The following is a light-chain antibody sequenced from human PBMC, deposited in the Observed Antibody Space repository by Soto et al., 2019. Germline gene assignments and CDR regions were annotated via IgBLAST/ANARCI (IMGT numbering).Light chain of an antibody. V-gene: IGLV2-14*01. Sequence: QSALTQPASVSGSPGQSITISCTGTSSDVGSYNYVSWYQQYPGKAPKLMIYDVSNRPSGVSCRFSGSKSGNTASLTISGLQAEDEADYYCRSYTTSSTHVVFGGGTKLTVL. CDR2: DVS. J-gene: IGLJ2*01. CDR3: RSYTTSSTHVV. CDR1: SSDVGSYNY.